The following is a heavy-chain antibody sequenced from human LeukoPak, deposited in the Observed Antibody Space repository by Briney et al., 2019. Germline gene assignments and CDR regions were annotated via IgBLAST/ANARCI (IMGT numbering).Heavy chain of an antibody. CDR1: GYCFITYW. D-gene: IGHD3-10*01. V-gene: IGHV5-51*01. CDR3: ARSPHYHYCSASMPLLDF. J-gene: IGHJ4*02. CDR2: IYPGDSKT. Sequence: ESLQISCQGSGYCFITYWLGWVRQMPGECLEWMGIIYPGDSKTSYNPSLQGQVANTTDKSINTHYLQWSRLRASDTAMYCCARSPHYHYCSASMPLLDFWGGGPLVSVSP.